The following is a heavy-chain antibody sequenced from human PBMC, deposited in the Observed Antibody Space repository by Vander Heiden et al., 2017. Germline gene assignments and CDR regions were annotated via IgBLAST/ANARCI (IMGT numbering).Heavy chain of an antibody. V-gene: IGHV3-9*01. J-gene: IGHJ6*02. Sequence: EVQLVESGGGLVQPGRSLRLSCAASGFPFDDYAMHWVRQAPGKGLEWVSGISWNSGSIGYADSVKGRFTISRDNAKNSLYLQMNSLRAEDTALYYCAKDKLAFYGMDVWGQGTTVTVSS. CDR1: GFPFDDYA. CDR2: ISWNSGSI. CDR3: AKDKLAFYGMDV.